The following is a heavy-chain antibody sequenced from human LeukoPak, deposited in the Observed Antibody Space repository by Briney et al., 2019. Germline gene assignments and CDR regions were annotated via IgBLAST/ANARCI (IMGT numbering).Heavy chain of an antibody. Sequence: SVKVSCKVSGYTLTELCTHWVRQAPGKGLEWMGGIIPILDTTNSAQRFQGRVTITADESTGTVYMELNSLRYEDTAVYYCARDPAGSWSKGGPFDYWGQGTLVTVSS. V-gene: IGHV1-69*13. D-gene: IGHD6-13*01. CDR3: ARDPAGSWSKGGPFDY. CDR1: GYTLTELC. CDR2: IIPILDTT. J-gene: IGHJ4*02.